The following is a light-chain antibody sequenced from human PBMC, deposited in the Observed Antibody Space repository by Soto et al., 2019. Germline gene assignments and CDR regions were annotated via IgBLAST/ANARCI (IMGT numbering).Light chain of an antibody. CDR1: SSDI. J-gene: IGLJ1*01. V-gene: IGLV2-14*03. CDR2: DVS. Sequence: QAVLTQPASVSGSPGQSITISCSGTSSDIVSWYQQQPGKAPKLMIYDVSNRPSGVSNRFSGSKSDNTASLTISGLQAEDEADYFCLSFTTSSTYVFGTGTKLTVL. CDR3: LSFTTSSTYV.